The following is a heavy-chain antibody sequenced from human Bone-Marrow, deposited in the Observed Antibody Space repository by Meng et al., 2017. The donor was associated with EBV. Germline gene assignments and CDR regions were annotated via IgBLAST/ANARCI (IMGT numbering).Heavy chain of an antibody. V-gene: IGHV3-74*01. CDR3: ASEVGSHNYFEY. Sequence: VMLVTCGWGIVAPGWSHRLSSSGFGFRFSISWMNWVSQVPGQGMMWVSRRNLDETDTIYAESVEGRFTISRDNAKNTLFLQMDRVRHEDTAIYYCASEVGSHNYFEYCGQGTLVTVFS. CDR1: GFRFSISW. CDR2: RNLDETDT. D-gene: IGHD1-26*01. J-gene: IGHJ4*02.